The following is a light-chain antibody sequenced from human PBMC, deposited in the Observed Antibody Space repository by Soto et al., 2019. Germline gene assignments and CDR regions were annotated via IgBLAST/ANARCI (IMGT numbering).Light chain of an antibody. Sequence: DIQMTQSPSTLSASVGDRVTITCRASQTVSTWLAWYQQKPGKAPKLLIYKASSLESGVPSRFSGSGSETEFTLTISSLQPDDFATYYCQQYSGSCTFGQGTKLEIK. CDR1: QTVSTW. J-gene: IGKJ2*02. V-gene: IGKV1-5*03. CDR2: KAS. CDR3: QQYSGSCT.